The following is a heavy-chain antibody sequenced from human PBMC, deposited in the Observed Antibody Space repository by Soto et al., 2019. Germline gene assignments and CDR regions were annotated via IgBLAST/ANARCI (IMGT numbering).Heavy chain of an antibody. CDR2: INTNKGNT. J-gene: IGHJ4*02. V-gene: IGHV1-18*01. CDR1: GYTFTTFG. CDR3: APRSPAFDF. Sequence: QVQLVQSGPEVKEPGASVKVSCKTSGYTFTTFGISWVRQAPGQGLEWMGWINTNKGNTDYAQKFQGRVTMTTDTSTRTAYMELGSLRSDDTAVYYCAPRSPAFDFWGQGTLVTVSS.